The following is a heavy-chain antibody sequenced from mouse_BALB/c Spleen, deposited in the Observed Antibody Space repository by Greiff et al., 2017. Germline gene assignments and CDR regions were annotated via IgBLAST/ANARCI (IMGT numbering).Heavy chain of an antibody. D-gene: IGHD3-3*01. CDR1: GFSLSTSGMG. CDR3: ARSNEGFAY. CDR2: IYWDDDK. V-gene: IGHV8-12*01. Sequence: VKLMESGPGILQPSQTLSLTCSFSGFSLSTSGMGVSWIRQPSGKGLEWLAHIYWDDDKRYNPSLKSRLTISKDTSRNQVFLKITSVDTADTATYYCARSNEGFAYWGQGTLVTVSA. J-gene: IGHJ3*01.